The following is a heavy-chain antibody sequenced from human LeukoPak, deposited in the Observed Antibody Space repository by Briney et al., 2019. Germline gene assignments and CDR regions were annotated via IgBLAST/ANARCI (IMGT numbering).Heavy chain of an antibody. D-gene: IGHD5-18*01. CDR2: ISYDGSNK. Sequence: PGGSLRLSCSASGFTLSSYAMHWVRQAPGKGLEWVAVISYDGSNKYYAYSVKGRFTISRDNSKNTLYLQMNSLRAEDTAVYYCARSPTAMVNYFDYWGQGTLVTVSS. J-gene: IGHJ4*02. CDR3: ARSPTAMVNYFDY. CDR1: GFTLSSYA. V-gene: IGHV3-30*04.